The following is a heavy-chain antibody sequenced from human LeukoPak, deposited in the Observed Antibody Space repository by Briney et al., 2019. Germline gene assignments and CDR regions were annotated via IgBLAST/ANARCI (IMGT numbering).Heavy chain of an antibody. J-gene: IGHJ6*02. CDR2: IGSSSSPI. CDR3: ARALAYDSSGYYYYGMDV. V-gene: IGHV3-48*01. Sequence: GGSLRLSRAASGFTFSSYSMNWVRQAPGMGLEWVSYIGSSSSPIYNADSVKGRFTISRDNAKNSLYLQMNSLRVEDTAVYYCARALAYDSSGYYYYGMDVWGQGTTVTVSS. CDR1: GFTFSSYS. D-gene: IGHD3-22*01.